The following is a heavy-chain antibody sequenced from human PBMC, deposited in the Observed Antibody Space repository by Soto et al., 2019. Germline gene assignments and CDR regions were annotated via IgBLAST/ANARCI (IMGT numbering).Heavy chain of an antibody. J-gene: IGHJ4*02. CDR3: ARVAVAGTRVEY. Sequence: QVQLQESGPGLVKPSGTLSLTCAVSGGSISSSNWWSWVRQPPGKGLEWIGEIYHSGSTNYNPSLKSLITISGDKSKNQCSLKLSSVTAADTAVYYCARVAVAGTRVEYWGQGTLVTVSS. D-gene: IGHD6-19*01. CDR1: GGSISSSNW. V-gene: IGHV4-4*02. CDR2: IYHSGST.